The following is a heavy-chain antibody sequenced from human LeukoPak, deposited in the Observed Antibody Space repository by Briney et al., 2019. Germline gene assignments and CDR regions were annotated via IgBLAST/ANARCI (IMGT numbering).Heavy chain of an antibody. CDR3: ARELRAAVAGIDY. Sequence: GASVKVSCKASGYTFTGYYMHWVRQAPGQGLEWMGWINPNSGGTNYAQKFQGRVTMTRDTSISTAYMELSRLRSDDTAVYCCARELRAAVAGIDYWGQGTLVTVSS. V-gene: IGHV1-2*02. D-gene: IGHD6-19*01. CDR1: GYTFTGYY. J-gene: IGHJ4*02. CDR2: INPNSGGT.